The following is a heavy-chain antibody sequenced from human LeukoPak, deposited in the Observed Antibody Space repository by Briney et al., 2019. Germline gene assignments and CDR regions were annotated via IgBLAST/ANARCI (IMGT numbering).Heavy chain of an antibody. D-gene: IGHD2-2*01. CDR2: ISSSSYI. Sequence: GGSLRLSCAASGFTFSSYSMNWVRQAPGKGLEWVSSISSSSYIYYADSVKGRFTISRDNAKNSLYLQMNSLRAEDTAVYYCARVQYLYQLLEPPYGMDVWGQGTTVTVSS. J-gene: IGHJ6*02. V-gene: IGHV3-21*01. CDR1: GFTFSSYS. CDR3: ARVQYLYQLLEPPYGMDV.